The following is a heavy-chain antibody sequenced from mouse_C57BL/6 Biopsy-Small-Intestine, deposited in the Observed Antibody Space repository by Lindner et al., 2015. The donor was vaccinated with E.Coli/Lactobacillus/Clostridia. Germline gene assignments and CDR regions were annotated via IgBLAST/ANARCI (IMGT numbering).Heavy chain of an antibody. CDR1: GYTFSSSW. CDR3: ARGTRLDL. J-gene: IGHJ2*01. Sequence: VQLQESGPELVKPGASVRISCKASGYTFSSSWMNWVKQRPGKGLEWVGRIYPGDGNTLYNGNFKDKATLTADESSSTAYMQPSSLTSEDSAVYFCARGTRLDLWGQGTTLTVSS. CDR2: IYPGDGNT. D-gene: IGHD3-3*01. V-gene: IGHV1-82*01.